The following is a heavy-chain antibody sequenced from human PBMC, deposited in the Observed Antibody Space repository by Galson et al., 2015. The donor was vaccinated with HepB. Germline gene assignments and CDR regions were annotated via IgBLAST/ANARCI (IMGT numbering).Heavy chain of an antibody. CDR3: ARGRWQLVRLGTLDYYYYGMDV. D-gene: IGHD6-6*01. J-gene: IGHJ6*02. V-gene: IGHV3-23*01. Sequence: SLRLSCAASGFTFNIYGLTWVRQAPGKGLEWVSTISDSGHTYYADSVKGRFTISRDNSKTALYLQINSLRSEDTAVYYCARGRWQLVRLGTLDYYYYGMDVWGQGTTVIVSS. CDR2: ISDSGHT. CDR1: GFTFNIYG.